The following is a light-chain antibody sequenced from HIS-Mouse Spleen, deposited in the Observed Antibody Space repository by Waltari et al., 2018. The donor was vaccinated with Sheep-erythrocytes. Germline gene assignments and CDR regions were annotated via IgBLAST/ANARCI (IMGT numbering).Light chain of an antibody. CDR3: QQYNSYSPLT. V-gene: IGKV1-5*03. CDR1: QSISSW. Sequence: DIQMTQSPSTLSASVGDRVTITCRASQSISSWLAWYQQKPGKAPKLLIYKAFSLESGVPSRFSGSGSVTEFTLTISSLQPDDFATYYCQQYNSYSPLTFGGGTKVEIK. CDR2: KAF. J-gene: IGKJ4*01.